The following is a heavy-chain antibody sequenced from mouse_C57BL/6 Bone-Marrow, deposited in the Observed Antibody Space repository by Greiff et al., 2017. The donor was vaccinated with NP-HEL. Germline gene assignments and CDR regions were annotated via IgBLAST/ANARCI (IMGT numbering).Heavy chain of an antibody. J-gene: IGHJ1*03. V-gene: IGHV10-1*01. D-gene: IGHD1-1*02. CDR3: VRSMERGYFDV. Sequence: EVMLVESGGGLVQPKGSLKLSCAASGFSFNTYAMNWVRQAPGKGLEWVARIRSKSNNYATYYADSVKDRFTISRDDSESMLYLQMNNLKTEDTAMYYCVRSMERGYFDVWGTGTTVTVSS. CDR2: IRSKSNNYAT. CDR1: GFSFNTYA.